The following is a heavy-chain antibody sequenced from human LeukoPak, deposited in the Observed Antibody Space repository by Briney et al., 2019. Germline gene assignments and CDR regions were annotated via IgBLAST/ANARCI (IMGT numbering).Heavy chain of an antibody. CDR2: IGRAGTT. D-gene: IGHD1-1*01. Sequence: GGSLRLSCAVSGFPISSIDMTWGRQAPGKGLKWVSSIGRAGTTYYADSVKGRFTISRDTSKNTLFLQMNSLGPEDTAVYYCATTIWTGQFPYYFDDWGQGTLVTVSS. CDR1: GFPISSID. J-gene: IGHJ4*02. CDR3: ATTIWTGQFPYYFDD. V-gene: IGHV3-23*01.